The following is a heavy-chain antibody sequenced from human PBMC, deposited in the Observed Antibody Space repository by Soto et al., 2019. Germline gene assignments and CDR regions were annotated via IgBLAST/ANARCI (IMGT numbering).Heavy chain of an antibody. V-gene: IGHV4-34*01. Sequence: QVQLQQWGAGLLKPSETLSLTCAVYGGSFSGYYWSWIRQPPGKGLEWIGEINHSGSTNYNPSLKSRVTISVDTSKNQFSLKMSSVTAADTAVYYCARGGLRYFDWLRIGWFDPWGQGTLVTVYS. D-gene: IGHD3-9*01. CDR3: ARGGLRYFDWLRIGWFDP. CDR1: GGSFSGYY. J-gene: IGHJ5*02. CDR2: INHSGST.